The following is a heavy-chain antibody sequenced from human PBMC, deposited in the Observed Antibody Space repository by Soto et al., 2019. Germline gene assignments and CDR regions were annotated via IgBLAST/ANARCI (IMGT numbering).Heavy chain of an antibody. CDR1: GYSFNSYW. J-gene: IGHJ6*02. CDR2: IDPIVSYL. CDR3: ARTRGQNCKGGNCYFGMDV. V-gene: IGHV5-10-1*01. D-gene: IGHD2-15*01. Sequence: EVQLVPSGAEVKKPGESLRISCKGSGYSFNSYWISWVRQXXXXXXGWMGRIDPIVSYLNYTPSFQGKVTISADKSISTAYLQWSXXXXSXXXMXYCARTRGQNCKGGNCYFGMDVWGQGTTVTVSS.